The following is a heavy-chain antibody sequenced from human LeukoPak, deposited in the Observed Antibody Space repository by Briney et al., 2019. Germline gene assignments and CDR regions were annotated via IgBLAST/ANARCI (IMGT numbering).Heavy chain of an antibody. V-gene: IGHV3-23*01. CDR3: AKDIVVVRYYYYGMDV. Sequence: GGSLRLSCAASGFTFSSYAMSWVRQAPGKGLEWVSTISGSGGSIYYADSVEGRFTISRDNSKNTLYLQTNSLRAEDTAVYYCAKDIVVVRYYYYGMDVWGQGTTVTVSS. CDR2: ISGSGGSI. D-gene: IGHD2-15*01. CDR1: GFTFSSYA. J-gene: IGHJ6*02.